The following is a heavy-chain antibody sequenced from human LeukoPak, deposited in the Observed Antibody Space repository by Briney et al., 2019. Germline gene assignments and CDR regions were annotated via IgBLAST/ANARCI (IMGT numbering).Heavy chain of an antibody. CDR2: INHSGST. Sequence: SETLSLTCAVYGGSFSGYYWSWLRQPPGKGLEWIGEINHSGSTNYNPSLKSRVKISVDTSENQFSLKLSSVTAADTAVYYCARDRGSPPGYYYYYMDVWGKGSTVTVSS. J-gene: IGHJ6*03. D-gene: IGHD1-26*01. CDR1: GGSFSGYY. V-gene: IGHV4-34*01. CDR3: ARDRGSPPGYYYYYMDV.